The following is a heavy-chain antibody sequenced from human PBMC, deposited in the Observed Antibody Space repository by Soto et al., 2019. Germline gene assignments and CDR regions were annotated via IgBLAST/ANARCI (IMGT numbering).Heavy chain of an antibody. Sequence: GGSLRLSCAASGFTFSSYAMHWVRQAPGKGLEWVAVISYDGSNKYYADSVKGRFTISRDNSKNTLYLQMNSLRAEDTAVYYCARVPWDDSSGPFDYWGQGTLVTV. D-gene: IGHD3-22*01. V-gene: IGHV3-30-3*01. J-gene: IGHJ4*02. CDR2: ISYDGSNK. CDR3: ARVPWDDSSGPFDY. CDR1: GFTFSSYA.